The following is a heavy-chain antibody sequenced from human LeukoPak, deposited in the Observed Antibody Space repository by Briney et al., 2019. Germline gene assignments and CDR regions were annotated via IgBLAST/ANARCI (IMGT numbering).Heavy chain of an antibody. CDR2: VIGSGGNT. CDR3: ARGGLYKFDY. D-gene: IGHD1-14*01. V-gene: IGHV3-23*01. J-gene: IGHJ4*02. Sequence: PGGSLRLSCAASGFTFSGYAMSWVRQAPGKGLEWVSTVIGSGGNTYYADSVRGRFTISRDNSKNTLYLQINSLGADDTAVYYCARGGLYKFDYWGQGILVTVSS. CDR1: GFTFSGYA.